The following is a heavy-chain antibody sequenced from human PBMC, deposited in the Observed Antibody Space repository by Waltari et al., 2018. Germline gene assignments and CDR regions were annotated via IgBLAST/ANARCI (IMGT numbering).Heavy chain of an antibody. Sequence: EVQLVESGGGLIQPGGSLRLSCAASGVSVDNIHMSWVRQAPGKGVEWVLVLYSGGDLEYADSVKGRFTISRDTSTNTLYLRMNSLRADDTAVYFCARDLGWMDVWGQGTTVTVSS. V-gene: IGHV3-53*01. J-gene: IGHJ6*02. D-gene: IGHD6-19*01. CDR3: ARDLGWMDV. CDR2: LYSGGDL. CDR1: GVSVDNIH.